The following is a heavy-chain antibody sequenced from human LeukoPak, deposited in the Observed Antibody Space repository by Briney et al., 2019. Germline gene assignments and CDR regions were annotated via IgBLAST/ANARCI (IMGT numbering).Heavy chain of an antibody. D-gene: IGHD3-22*01. CDR2: IYYSGST. Sequence: PSETLSLTCTVSGGSISSYYWSWIRQPPGKGLEWIGYIYYSGSTNYNPSLKSRVTISVDTSKNQFSLKLSSVTAADTAVYYCATSNYYDSSGYLIVWGQGTLVTVSS. J-gene: IGHJ4*02. V-gene: IGHV4-59*01. CDR3: ATSNYYDSSGYLIV. CDR1: GGSISSYY.